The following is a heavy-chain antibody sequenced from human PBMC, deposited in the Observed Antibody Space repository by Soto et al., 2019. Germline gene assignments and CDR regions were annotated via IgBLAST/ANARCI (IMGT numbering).Heavy chain of an antibody. CDR3: AREVTYGGGSFSLGL. V-gene: IGHV1-2*06. J-gene: IGHJ4*02. Sequence: ASVKVSCKASGYTFTSYGISWVRLAPGRGLEGMGRINPNNGDTNSPQKFQGRVTMTSDTSISTAYMEMSGPRSDDTALYYCAREVTYGGGSFSLGLWGQGTLVTVSS. CDR1: GYTFTSYG. CDR2: INPNNGDT. D-gene: IGHD3-10*01.